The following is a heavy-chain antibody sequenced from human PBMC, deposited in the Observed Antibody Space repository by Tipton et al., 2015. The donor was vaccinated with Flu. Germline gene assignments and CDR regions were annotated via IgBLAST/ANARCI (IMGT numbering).Heavy chain of an antibody. V-gene: IGHV4-61*02. CDR2: IHGSGGS. D-gene: IGHD2-15*01. J-gene: IGHJ6*02. Sequence: TLSLTCTVSGGSVNSDNNYWSWIRQPAGKGLEWIGRIHGSGGSNYNPSFRGRVTISADTSKNQFSLNLRSVTAADTAVYYCARLYTTAGWYYGMDVWGQGTAVTVSS. CDR3: ARLYTTAGWYYGMDV. CDR1: GGSVNSDNNY.